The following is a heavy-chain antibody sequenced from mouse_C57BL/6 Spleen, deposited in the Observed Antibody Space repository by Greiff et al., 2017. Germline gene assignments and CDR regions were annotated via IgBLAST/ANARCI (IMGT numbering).Heavy chain of an antibody. V-gene: IGHV1-9*01. D-gene: IGHD1-2*01. CDR2: ILPGSGST. CDR3: ARGALLRRYFDV. J-gene: IGHJ1*03. CDR1: GYTFTGYW. Sequence: LQESGAELMKPGASVKLSCKATGYTFTGYWIEWVKQRPGHGLEWIGDILPGSGSTNYNEKFKGKATFTADTSSNTAYMQISSLTTEDSAISYCARGALLRRYFDVWGTGTTVTVSS.